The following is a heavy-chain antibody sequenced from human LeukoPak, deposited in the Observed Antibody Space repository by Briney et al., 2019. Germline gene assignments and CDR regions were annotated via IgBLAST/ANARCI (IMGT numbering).Heavy chain of an antibody. V-gene: IGHV3-7*04. J-gene: IGHJ3*02. CDR2: IKQGGCEK. Sequence: GGSLRLSCAAPGFTFSSYWMSWVRQAPGKGLEWVANIKQGGCEKYYVVSVKGRFTISRANAKNSLYLQINSMRAGDTSVVSCAGGLSHYYDFDFDIWGQGTMVT. CDR1: GFTFSSYW. D-gene: IGHD3-22*01. CDR3: AGGLSHYYDFDFDI.